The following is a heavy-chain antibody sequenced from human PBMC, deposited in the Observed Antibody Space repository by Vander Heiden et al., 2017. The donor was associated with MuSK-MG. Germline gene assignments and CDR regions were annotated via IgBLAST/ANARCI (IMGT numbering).Heavy chain of an antibody. CDR1: GFTFSSYA. V-gene: IGHV3-30-3*01. D-gene: IGHD2-21*01. CDR2: ISYDGSNK. Sequence: QVQLVESGGGVVQPGWSLRLSCAASGFTFSSYAMHWVRQAPGKGLEWVAVISYDGSNKYYADAVKGRFTISRDNSKNTMYLQMNSLRAEDTAVYYCARDRVMVEGAFDIWGQGTMVTVSS. J-gene: IGHJ3*02. CDR3: ARDRVMVEGAFDI.